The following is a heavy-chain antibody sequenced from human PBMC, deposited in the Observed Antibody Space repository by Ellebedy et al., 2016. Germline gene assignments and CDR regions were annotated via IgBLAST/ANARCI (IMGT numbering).Heavy chain of an antibody. CDR3: ARDRGDDFWSGYYYYYYMDV. D-gene: IGHD3-3*01. V-gene: IGHV3-21*01. CDR2: ISSSSSYI. Sequence: GGSLRLSXAASGFTFSSYSMNWVRQAPGKGLEWVSSISSSSSYIYYADSVKGRFTISRDNAKNSLYLQMNSLRAEDTAVYYCARDRGDDFWSGYYYYYYMDVWGKGTTVTVSS. J-gene: IGHJ6*03. CDR1: GFTFSSYS.